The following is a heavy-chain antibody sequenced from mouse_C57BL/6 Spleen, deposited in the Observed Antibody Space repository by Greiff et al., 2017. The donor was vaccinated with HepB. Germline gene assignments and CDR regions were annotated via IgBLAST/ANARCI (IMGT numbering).Heavy chain of an antibody. J-gene: IGHJ4*01. CDR1: GYTFTSYW. V-gene: IGHV1-69*01. Sequence: VQLQQPGAELVMPGASVKLSCKASGYTFTSYWMHWVKQRPGQGLEWIGEIDPSDSYTNYNQKFKGKSTLTVDKSSSTAYMQLSSLTSEDSAVYYCARNDGYPCYAMDYWGQGTSVTVSS. D-gene: IGHD2-3*01. CDR3: ARNDGYPCYAMDY. CDR2: IDPSDSYT.